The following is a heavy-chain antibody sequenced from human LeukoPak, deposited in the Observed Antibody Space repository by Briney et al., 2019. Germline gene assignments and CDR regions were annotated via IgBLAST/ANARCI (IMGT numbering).Heavy chain of an antibody. CDR3: ASFGSSWYGAFDI. V-gene: IGHV3-7*02. CDR1: GFTFSSYA. J-gene: IGHJ3*02. CDR2: IKEDGSEK. D-gene: IGHD6-13*01. Sequence: GGSLRLSCAASGFTFSSYAMSWVRQAPGKGLEWVANIKEDGSEKYYVDSVKGRFTISRDNAKNSLYLQMNSLGAEDTAVYYCASFGSSWYGAFDIWGQGTVVTVSS.